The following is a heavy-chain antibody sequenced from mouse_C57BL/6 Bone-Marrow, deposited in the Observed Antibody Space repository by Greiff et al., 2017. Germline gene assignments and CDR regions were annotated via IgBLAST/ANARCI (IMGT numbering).Heavy chain of an antibody. J-gene: IGHJ3*01. CDR3: ARQGLRVAY. D-gene: IGHD3-1*01. CDR2: ISSGGSYT. Sequence: EVMLVESGGDLVKPGGSLKLSCAASGFTFSSYGMSWVRQTPDKRLEWVATISSGGSYTYYPDSVKGRFTISGDNAKNTLYLQMSSLKSEDTAMYYCARQGLRVAYWGQGTLVTVSA. V-gene: IGHV5-6*01. CDR1: GFTFSSYG.